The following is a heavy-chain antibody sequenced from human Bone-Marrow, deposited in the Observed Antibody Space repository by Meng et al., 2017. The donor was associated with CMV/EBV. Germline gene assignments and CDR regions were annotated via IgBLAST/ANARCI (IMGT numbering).Heavy chain of an antibody. Sequence: ISWVRQAPGQGLEWMGWISAYNGNTNYAQKLQGRVTMTTDTSTSTAYMELRSLRSDDTAVYYCARDQGGTIFGVVIMGLYYYYGMDVWGQGTTVTVSS. D-gene: IGHD3-3*01. J-gene: IGHJ6*02. CDR2: ISAYNGNT. V-gene: IGHV1-18*01. CDR3: ARDQGGTIFGVVIMGLYYYYGMDV.